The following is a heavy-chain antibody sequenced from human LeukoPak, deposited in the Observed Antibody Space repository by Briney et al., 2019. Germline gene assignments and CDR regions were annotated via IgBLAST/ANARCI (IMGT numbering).Heavy chain of an antibody. J-gene: IGHJ4*02. V-gene: IGHV3-23*01. CDR2: ISASGSQT. CDR3: GKGAPPPVY. CDR1: GFSFSAYA. Sequence: GGSLRLSCAASGFSFSAYAVGWVRRPPGMGLEWVSSISASGSQTDYPDSVKGRFTIPRDNSKNTFYLQMTSLRAEAPALYYCGKGAPPPVYWGPGTLVTVSS.